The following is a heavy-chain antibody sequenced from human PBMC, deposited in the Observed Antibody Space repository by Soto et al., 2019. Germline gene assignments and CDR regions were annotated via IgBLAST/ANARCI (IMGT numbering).Heavy chain of an antibody. J-gene: IGHJ4*02. D-gene: IGHD6-19*01. Sequence: QVQLVQSGAEVKKPGASVKVSCKASGYTFTAYYIHWVRQAPGQGLEWMGWINPNSGGTVYAQKFQGWVTMTRDTSISTAYMELSRLTSDDTAVYYCARGIVDSSGWSPTDYWGQGTLVTVSS. V-gene: IGHV1-2*04. CDR3: ARGIVDSSGWSPTDY. CDR2: INPNSGGT. CDR1: GYTFTAYY.